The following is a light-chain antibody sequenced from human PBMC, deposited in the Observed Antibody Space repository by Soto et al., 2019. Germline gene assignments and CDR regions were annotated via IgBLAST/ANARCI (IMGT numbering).Light chain of an antibody. V-gene: IGKV1-5*03. Sequence: DIQMTQSPSTLSASVGDRVTITCRASQSISSWLAWYQQKPGKAPKLLIYKASSLESGVPSRFSGSGSGTESTLTISSLQPNDFATYYCQSTYTFGQGTKLEIK. CDR2: KAS. CDR3: QSTYT. CDR1: QSISSW. J-gene: IGKJ2*01.